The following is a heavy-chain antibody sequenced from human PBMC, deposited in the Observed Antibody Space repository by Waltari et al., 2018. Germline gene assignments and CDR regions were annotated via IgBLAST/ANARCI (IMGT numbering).Heavy chain of an antibody. CDR3: ARHYTGYGARDY. V-gene: IGHV4-30-4*08. CDR1: GGSISSSDHY. J-gene: IGHJ4*02. CDR2: IYYSGST. Sequence: QVQLQESGPGLVKPSQTLSLTCTVSGGSISSSDHYWSWIRQPPGKGLEWIGDIYYSGSTKYNPSLRSRVTISIDTSKNNFSLKVTSVTTADAAVYYRARHYTGYGARDYWGQGTLVTVSS. D-gene: IGHD4-17*01.